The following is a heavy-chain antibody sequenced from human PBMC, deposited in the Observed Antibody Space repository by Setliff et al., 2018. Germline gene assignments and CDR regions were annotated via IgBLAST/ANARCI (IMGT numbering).Heavy chain of an antibody. CDR3: ARGIIAYASWAPNKHAYYYYMDV. J-gene: IGHJ6*03. CDR2: INPTGEST. V-gene: IGHV1-46*01. Sequence: ASVKVSCKASGYTFTIYYMHWVRQAPGQGLEWMGLINPTGESTVYAEKFQGRVSMTRDTSTSTVYMDLESLKSGDTAIYYCARGIIAYASWAPNKHAYYYYMDVWGNGTTVTVSS. CDR1: GYTFTIYY. D-gene: IGHD2-2*01.